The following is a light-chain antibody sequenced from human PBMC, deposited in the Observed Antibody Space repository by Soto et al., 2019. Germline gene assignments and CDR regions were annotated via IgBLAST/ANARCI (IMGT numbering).Light chain of an antibody. Sequence: QSVLTQPASVSGSPGQWITISCTGTSSDVGSSNLVSWYQQHPGKAPKVMIYEGTQRPSGVSNRFSGSKSGNTASLTISGLQAEDEADYYCCSFAGSSTYVFGTGTKVTVL. CDR2: EGT. CDR3: CSFAGSSTYV. V-gene: IGLV2-23*01. J-gene: IGLJ1*01. CDR1: SSDVGSSNL.